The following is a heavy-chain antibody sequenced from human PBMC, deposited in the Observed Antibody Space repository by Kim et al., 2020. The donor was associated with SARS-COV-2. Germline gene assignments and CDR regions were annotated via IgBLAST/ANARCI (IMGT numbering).Heavy chain of an antibody. D-gene: IGHD3-3*01. Sequence: GGSLGLSCAASGFTFSSYGMHWVRQAPGKGLEWVAVISYDGSNKYYADSVKGRFTISRDNSKNTLYLQMNSLRAEDTAVYYCAKESYDFFYYYYGMDVWGQGTTVTVSS. J-gene: IGHJ6*02. CDR2: ISYDGSNK. V-gene: IGHV3-30*18. CDR1: GFTFSSYG. CDR3: AKESYDFFYYYYGMDV.